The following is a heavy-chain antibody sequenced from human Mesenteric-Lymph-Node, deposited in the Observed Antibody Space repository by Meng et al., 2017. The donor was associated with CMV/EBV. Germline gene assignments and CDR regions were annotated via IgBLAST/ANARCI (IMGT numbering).Heavy chain of an antibody. CDR3: ARDRGLLRFYYYGMDV. J-gene: IGHJ6*02. CDR1: GYDFANYG. Sequence: ASVKVSCKASGYDFANYGVSWVRQAPGQGLEWMGWINSNSGGTNYAQRFQGRVTMTRDTSISTAYMELSRLRSDDTAVYYCARDRGLLRFYYYGMDVWGQGTTVTVSS. D-gene: IGHD1-26*01. CDR2: INSNSGGT. V-gene: IGHV1-2*02.